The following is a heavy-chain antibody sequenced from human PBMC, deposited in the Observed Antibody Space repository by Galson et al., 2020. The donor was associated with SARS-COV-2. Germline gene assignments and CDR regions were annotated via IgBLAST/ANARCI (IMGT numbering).Heavy chain of an antibody. V-gene: IGHV4-59*01. CDR2: VFDSVNANSGSA. D-gene: IGHD2-21*01. CDR1: GHSITTYY. CDR3: AREVVMFFPETGDFLGYYFDY. Sequence: ASETLSLTCTVSGHSITTYYWSWIRQTPGKGLEWIGYVFDSVNANSGSANYNPSLKTRVTISADTSKNQISLNLTSMTAADTAVYYCAREVVMFFPETGDFLGYYFDYWGQGILVTVSS. J-gene: IGHJ4*02.